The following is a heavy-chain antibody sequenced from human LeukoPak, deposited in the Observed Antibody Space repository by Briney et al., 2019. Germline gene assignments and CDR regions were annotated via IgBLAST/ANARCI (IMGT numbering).Heavy chain of an antibody. CDR3: ASDVTLIVTFIGDAFDI. CDR1: GFTFDDYG. Sequence: GGSLRLSCAASGFTFDDYGMSWVRQAPGKGLEWVATIDWNGDNTAYADSVKGRFTISRDNAKNSLYLQMNSPRAEDTALYYCASDVTLIVTFIGDAFDIWGQGTMVTVSS. D-gene: IGHD3-22*01. J-gene: IGHJ3*02. CDR2: IDWNGDNT. V-gene: IGHV3-20*04.